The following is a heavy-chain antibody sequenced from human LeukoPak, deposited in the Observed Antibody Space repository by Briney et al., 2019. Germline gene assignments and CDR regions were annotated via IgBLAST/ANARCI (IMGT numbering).Heavy chain of an antibody. Sequence: GGSLRLSCAASGFAFSTYDMHWVRQATGKGLEWVSAIGVAGDTYYPGSVKGRFTISRENAKNSLYLQMNSLRAGDTAVYYCARGFVHAFDIWGQGTLVTVSS. J-gene: IGHJ3*02. CDR1: GFAFSTYD. CDR2: IGVAGDT. D-gene: IGHD6-6*01. CDR3: ARGFVHAFDI. V-gene: IGHV3-13*04.